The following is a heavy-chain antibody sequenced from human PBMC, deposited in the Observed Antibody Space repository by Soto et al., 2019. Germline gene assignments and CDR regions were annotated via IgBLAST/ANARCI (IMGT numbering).Heavy chain of an antibody. D-gene: IGHD2-21*02. CDR3: ARGGGIVVVTAPYDH. J-gene: IGHJ4*02. Sequence: PGGSLRLSCAASGFTFSDYAMHWVRQAPGKGLEWVAVVSHDGRNTHYADSVKGRVTMTSDTSTSTVHMELGSLTSEDTAVYYCARGGGIVVVTAPYDHWGQGTLVTVSS. CDR2: VSHDGRNT. CDR1: GFTFSDYA. V-gene: IGHV3-30*03.